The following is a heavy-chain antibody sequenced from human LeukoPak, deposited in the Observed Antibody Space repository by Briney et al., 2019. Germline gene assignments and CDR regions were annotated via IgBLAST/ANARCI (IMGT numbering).Heavy chain of an antibody. D-gene: IGHD3-9*01. J-gene: IGHJ2*01. CDR3: ARVPETPPAILTGLYWYFDL. V-gene: IGHV4-34*01. CDR1: GGSFSGYY. CDR2: INHSGST. Sequence: SETLSLTCAVYGGSFSGYYWSWIRQPPGKGLEWIGEINHSGSTNYNPSLKSRVTISVDTSKNQFSLKLSSVTAADTAVYYCARVPETPPAILTGLYWYFDLWGRGTLGTVSS.